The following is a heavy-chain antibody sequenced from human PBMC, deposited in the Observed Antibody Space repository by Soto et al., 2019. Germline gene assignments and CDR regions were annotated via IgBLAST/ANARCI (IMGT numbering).Heavy chain of an antibody. CDR1: GGSVSSGNYY. V-gene: IGHV4-61*03. CDR2: IHDSGIT. D-gene: IGHD3-16*01. CDR3: ARDRGSAIDF. J-gene: IGHJ4*02. Sequence: QVQLQESGPGLVKPSETLSLTCTVSGGSVSSGNYYWTWIRQPPGKGLEWLGYIHDSGITNYNPSLKSRVTLSVDTSKNHFSLNLSSVTAADTAVYYCARDRGSAIDFWGQGTLVTVSS.